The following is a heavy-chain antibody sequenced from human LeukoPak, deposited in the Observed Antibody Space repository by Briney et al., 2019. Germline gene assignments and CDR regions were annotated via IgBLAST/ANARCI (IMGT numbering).Heavy chain of an antibody. Sequence: GGSLRLSCAASGFTFSSYAMSWVRQAPGQGLEWVSAISGSGGSTYYADSVKGRFTISRDNSKNTPYLQMNSLRAEDTAVYYCAKALRQWLARYYYYGMDVWGQGTTVTVSS. J-gene: IGHJ6*02. CDR2: ISGSGGST. V-gene: IGHV3-23*01. CDR3: AKALRQWLARYYYYGMDV. CDR1: GFTFSSYA. D-gene: IGHD6-19*01.